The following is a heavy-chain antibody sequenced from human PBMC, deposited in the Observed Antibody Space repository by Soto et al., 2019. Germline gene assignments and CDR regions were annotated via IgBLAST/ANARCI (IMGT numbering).Heavy chain of an antibody. D-gene: IGHD6-19*01. V-gene: IGHV1-18*01. Sequence: QVQLVQSGAEVKKPGASVKVSCKASGYTFTSYGISWVRQAPGQGLEWMGWTSAYKGNTNYAQMLQGRVTMTTDTSTSTAYMELRSLRSDDTAVYYCARRQWLVGGYYYGMDVWGQGTTVTVSS. CDR1: GYTFTSYG. CDR2: TSAYKGNT. CDR3: ARRQWLVGGYYYGMDV. J-gene: IGHJ6*02.